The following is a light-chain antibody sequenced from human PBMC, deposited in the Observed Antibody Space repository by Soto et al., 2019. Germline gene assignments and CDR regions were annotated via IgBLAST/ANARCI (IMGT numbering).Light chain of an antibody. CDR2: LTS. Sequence: EIVLTQSPATLSAFACHRVTLSCTASQALNTRLAWYQHKPGQAPSLLSYLTSNRAAGVPSRFSAWGSETDFTLTISDVQHEDFAVYYCHQRQSWPRTFGQGTKVDIK. CDR1: QALNTR. J-gene: IGKJ1*01. CDR3: HQRQSWPRT. V-gene: IGKV3-11*01.